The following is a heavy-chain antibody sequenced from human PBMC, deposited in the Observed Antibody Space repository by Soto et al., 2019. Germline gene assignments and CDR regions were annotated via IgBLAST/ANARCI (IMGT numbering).Heavy chain of an antibody. Sequence: PWGSLRLSCAASGCTFRPYGMRWLRQAPGKGLEWVSAISQSAGGNTYYADSVKGRFTISRDDSKNTLYLQMDSLRPEDTAQYYCAGWNYDYWGHGTQVTVSS. CDR2: ISQSAGGNT. D-gene: IGHD1-7*01. CDR3: AGWNYDY. J-gene: IGHJ4*01. CDR1: GCTFRPYG. V-gene: IGHV3-23*01.